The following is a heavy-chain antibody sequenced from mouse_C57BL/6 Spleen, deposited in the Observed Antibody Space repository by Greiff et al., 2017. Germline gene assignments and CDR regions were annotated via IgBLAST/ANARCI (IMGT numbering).Heavy chain of an antibody. CDR2: INPGSGGT. CDR1: GYAFTNYL. D-gene: IGHD4-1*01. Sequence: QVQLQQSGAELVRPGTSVKVSCKASGYAFTNYLIEWVKQRPGQGLEWIGVINPGSGGTNYNEKFKGKATLTADKSSSTAYMHLSSLTSEDSAVYFCAREGELPFDYWGPGTTRTVSS. V-gene: IGHV1-54*01. CDR3: AREGELPFDY. J-gene: IGHJ2*01.